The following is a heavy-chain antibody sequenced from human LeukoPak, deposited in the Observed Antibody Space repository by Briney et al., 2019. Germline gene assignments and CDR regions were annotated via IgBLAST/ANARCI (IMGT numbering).Heavy chain of an antibody. J-gene: IGHJ6*02. D-gene: IGHD6-13*01. V-gene: IGHV4-59*01. CDR2: IYYSGST. CDR1: GGSFSGYY. CDR3: ARAGLSSPYYYYYYGMDV. Sequence: SETLSLTCAVYGGSFSGYYWSWIRQPPGKGLEWIGYIYYSGSTNYNPSLKSRVTISVDTSKNQFSLKLSSVTAADTAVYYCARAGLSSPYYYYYYGMDVWGQGTTVTVSS.